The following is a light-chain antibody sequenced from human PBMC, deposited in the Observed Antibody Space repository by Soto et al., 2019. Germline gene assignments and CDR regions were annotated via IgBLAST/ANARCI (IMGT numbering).Light chain of an antibody. CDR3: QQYGSSPVA. Sequence: EIVMTQSPATLSVSPVERATLSCRASQSVSSSYLAWYLQKPGQAPRLLIYGASSRATGIPDRFSGSGSGTNFTLTISRLEPEDFAVYYCQQYGSSPVAFGQGTKVDIK. CDR1: QSVSSSY. V-gene: IGKV3-20*01. J-gene: IGKJ1*01. CDR2: GAS.